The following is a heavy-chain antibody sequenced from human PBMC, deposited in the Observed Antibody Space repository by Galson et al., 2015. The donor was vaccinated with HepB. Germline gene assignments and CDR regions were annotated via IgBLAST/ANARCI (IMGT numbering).Heavy chain of an antibody. CDR3: AKVGAHAVVVPAAIYYGMDV. CDR1: GFTFSRYG. CDR2: ISYDGSNK. Sequence: SLRLSCAASGFTFSRYGMHWVRQAPGKGLEWVAVISYDGSNKYYADSVKGRFTISRDNSKNTLYLQMNSLRAEDTAVYYCAKVGAHAVVVPAAIYYGMDVWGQGTTVTVSS. J-gene: IGHJ6*02. D-gene: IGHD2-2*01. V-gene: IGHV3-30*18.